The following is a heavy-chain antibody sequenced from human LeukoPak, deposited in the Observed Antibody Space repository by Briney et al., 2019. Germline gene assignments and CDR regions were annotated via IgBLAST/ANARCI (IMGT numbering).Heavy chain of an antibody. J-gene: IGHJ4*02. CDR3: ARDLLRAYYFDY. Sequence: SETLSLTCAVYGGSFSGYYWSWIRQPPGKGLEWIGYIYYSGSTNYNPSLKSRVTISVDTSKNQFSLKLSSVTAADTAVYYCARDLLRAYYFDYWGQGTLVTVSS. V-gene: IGHV4-59*01. CDR1: GGSFSGYY. CDR2: IYYSGST.